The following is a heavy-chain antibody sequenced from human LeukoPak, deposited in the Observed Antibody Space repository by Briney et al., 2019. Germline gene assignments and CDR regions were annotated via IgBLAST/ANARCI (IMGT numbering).Heavy chain of an antibody. V-gene: IGHV3-7*01. CDR1: GFTFSDYW. J-gene: IGHJ4*02. CDR2: IKQDGSNS. Sequence: GESLRLSCAGSGFTFSDYWMAWVRQAPGKGLEWVANIKQDGSNSYYLDSVRGRFTISRDNAKNSLFLQMNSLRAEDTAVYYCANLWEMGYWGQGTLVTVSS. CDR3: ANLWEMGY. D-gene: IGHD5-24*01.